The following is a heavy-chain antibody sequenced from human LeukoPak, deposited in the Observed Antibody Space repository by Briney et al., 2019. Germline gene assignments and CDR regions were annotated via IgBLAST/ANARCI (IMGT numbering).Heavy chain of an antibody. CDR1: GASISGSGYY. Sequence: SETLSLTCAVSGASISGSGYYLGWIRQPPGKGLEWIGNIYYTGSTYYNASLQSRVTISIDMSKNQFSLRLSSVTAADTAMYYCVKSGGYGLIDYWGQGTLVTASS. CDR2: IYYTGST. V-gene: IGHV4-39*01. D-gene: IGHD6-19*01. CDR3: VKSGGYGLIDY. J-gene: IGHJ4*02.